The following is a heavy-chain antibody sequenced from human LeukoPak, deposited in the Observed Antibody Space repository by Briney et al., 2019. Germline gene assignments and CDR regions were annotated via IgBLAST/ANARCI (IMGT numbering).Heavy chain of an antibody. CDR3: ARQGSYDNSGYSFDY. CDR1: GYSLINHW. D-gene: IGHD3-22*01. CDR2: IYPGNADA. V-gene: IGHV5-51*01. Sequence: GESLKLSCKASGYSLINHWIGWVRQMPGKGLDWMGIIYPGNADATYRPSFQGQVTISADKSTTTVYLQWSSLKASDTAMYYCARQGSYDNSGYSFDYWGQGTLITVSS. J-gene: IGHJ4*02.